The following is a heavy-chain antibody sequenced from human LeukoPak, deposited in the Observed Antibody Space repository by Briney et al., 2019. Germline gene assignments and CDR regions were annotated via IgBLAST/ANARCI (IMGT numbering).Heavy chain of an antibody. CDR1: RYSFTSYW. J-gene: IGHJ4*02. CDR3: ARQGDSSWLNKFDY. V-gene: IGHV5-51*01. D-gene: IGHD6-13*01. Sequence: GESLKISCKGSRYSFTSYWIGWVRQMPGKGLEWMGIIYPGDSDTKYSPSFQGQVTISADKSISTAYLQWSSLKAPDTAMYYCARQGDSSWLNKFDYWGQGTLVTVSS. CDR2: IYPGDSDT.